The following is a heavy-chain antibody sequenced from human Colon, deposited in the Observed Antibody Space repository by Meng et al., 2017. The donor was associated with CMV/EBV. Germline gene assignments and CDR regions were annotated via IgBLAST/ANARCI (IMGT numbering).Heavy chain of an antibody. CDR2: IWNDGSEE. D-gene: IGHD3-10*01. CDR3: VKDSYGSGYWNFDL. V-gene: IGHV3-33*06. Sequence: GGSLRLSCAASGFTFSSSGMHWVRQAPGKGLEWVAVIWNDGSEENYADSVKGRFTISRDNSQKTLYLQMNSLRVEDTAVYHCVKDSYGSGYWNFDLWGRGTLVTVSS. CDR1: GFTFSSSG. J-gene: IGHJ2*01.